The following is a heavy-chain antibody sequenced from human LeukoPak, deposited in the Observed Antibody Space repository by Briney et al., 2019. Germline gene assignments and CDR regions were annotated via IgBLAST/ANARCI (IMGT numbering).Heavy chain of an antibody. V-gene: IGHV1-8*01. CDR1: GYTFTSYD. CDR3: ARGGRLRNRYYYYYTDV. CDR2: MNPNSGNT. J-gene: IGHJ6*03. D-gene: IGHD2/OR15-2a*01. Sequence: GASVKVSFKASGYTFTSYDINWVRQATGQGLEWMGWMNPNSGNTGYAQKFQGRVTMTRNTSISTAYMELSSLRSEDTAVYYCARGGRLRNRYYYYYTDVWGKGTTVTVSS.